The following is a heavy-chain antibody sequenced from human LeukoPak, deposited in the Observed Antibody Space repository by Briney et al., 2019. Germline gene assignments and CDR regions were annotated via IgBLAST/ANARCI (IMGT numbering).Heavy chain of an antibody. CDR3: ARSIVVVPAAMYQKYNWFDP. J-gene: IGHJ5*02. Sequence: TGGPLRLSCAASGFTFNNYAMSWVRQAPGKGLEWVSAISGGGVSTYYADSVKGRFSVSRDNSKNTLYLQMNSLRAEDTAVYYCARSIVVVPAAMYQKYNWFDPWGQGTLVTVSS. D-gene: IGHD2-2*01. CDR1: GFTFNNYA. V-gene: IGHV3-23*01. CDR2: ISGGGVST.